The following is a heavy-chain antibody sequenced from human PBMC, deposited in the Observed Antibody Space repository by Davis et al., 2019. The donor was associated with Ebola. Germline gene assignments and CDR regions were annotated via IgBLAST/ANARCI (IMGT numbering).Heavy chain of an antibody. Sequence: GESLKLSCAASGFTFSRYSMNWVRQPPGTGLEWVSSISSSSSYIYYADSVKGRFTISRDNAKNSLYLQMNSLRAEDTAVYYCARRGVTTNPWGLGFDPWGQGTLVTVSS. V-gene: IGHV3-21*01. D-gene: IGHD4-11*01. CDR3: ARRGVTTNPWGLGFDP. J-gene: IGHJ5*02. CDR2: ISSSSSYI. CDR1: GFTFSRYS.